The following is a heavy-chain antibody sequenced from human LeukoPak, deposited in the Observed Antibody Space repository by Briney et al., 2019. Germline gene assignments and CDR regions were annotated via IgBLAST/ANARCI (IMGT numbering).Heavy chain of an antibody. CDR3: AKDIVESSGWYWYFDY. J-gene: IGHJ4*02. Sequence: GGSLRLPCAASGFTFENYAMHWVRQVPGKGLEWVSLISGDGDNPYYADSVKGRFTISRDNSKKSLFLQMNSLRTDDTALYYCAKDIVESSGWYWYFDYWGQGTLVTVSS. V-gene: IGHV3-43*02. D-gene: IGHD6-13*01. CDR2: ISGDGDNP. CDR1: GFTFENYA.